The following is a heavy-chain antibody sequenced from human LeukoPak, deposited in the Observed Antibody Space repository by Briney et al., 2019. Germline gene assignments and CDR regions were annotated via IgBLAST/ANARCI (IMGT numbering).Heavy chain of an antibody. CDR2: IYHSGST. J-gene: IGHJ3*02. CDR1: GYSIGSGYY. Sequence: SETLSLTCTVSGYSIGSGYYWGWIRQPPGKGLEWIGSIYHSGSTYYNPSLKSRVTISVDTSKNQFSLKLSSVTAADTAVYYCARTSGVGGAFDIWGQGTMVTVSS. D-gene: IGHD3-3*01. CDR3: ARTSGVGGAFDI. V-gene: IGHV4-38-2*02.